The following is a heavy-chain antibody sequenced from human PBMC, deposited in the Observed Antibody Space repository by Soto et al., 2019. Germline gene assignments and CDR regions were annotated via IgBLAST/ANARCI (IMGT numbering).Heavy chain of an antibody. CDR1: GFTFSSYE. CDR3: ATNWKSMTHDAFDI. V-gene: IGHV3-48*03. Sequence: PGGSLSLSCAASGFTFSSYEMNWVRQAPGKGLEWVSYISSTGNTIYYADSVKGRFTISRDNAKNSLYLQMNSLRAEDTAVYYCATNWKSMTHDAFDIWGQGTMVTVSS. D-gene: IGHD1-1*01. CDR2: ISSTGNTI. J-gene: IGHJ3*02.